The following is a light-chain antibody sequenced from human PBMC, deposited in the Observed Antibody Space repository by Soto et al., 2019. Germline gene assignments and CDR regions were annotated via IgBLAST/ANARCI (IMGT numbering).Light chain of an antibody. J-gene: IGKJ1*01. CDR2: TAS. Sequence: EIVLTQPPGTLSLSPGERATLSCRASHVVSSSYLAWYQHKPGQAPRLVIYTASSRATGIPDRFSGSGSGTDFSLTISRLEAEDFAVYYCQQYGSSPLTFGQGTKVDI. CDR1: HVVSSSY. CDR3: QQYGSSPLT. V-gene: IGKV3-20*01.